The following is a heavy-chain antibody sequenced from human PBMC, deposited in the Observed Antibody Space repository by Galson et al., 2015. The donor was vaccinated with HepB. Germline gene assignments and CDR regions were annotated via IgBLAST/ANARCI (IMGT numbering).Heavy chain of an antibody. CDR3: ARGSDDVWSDYGGSNYDGSMGV. CDR1: GFTFTNYY. J-gene: IGHJ6*03. V-gene: IGHV1-46*01. D-gene: IGHD3-3*01. CDR2: LNPSGGGT. Sequence: SVKVSCKASGFTFTNYYIHWVRQAPGQGLEWVGILNPSGGGTNSAERLQGRVTLTRDTSTSTVYMELTSRRYDDTAVYYCARGSDDVWSDYGGSNYDGSMGVRVRGTSVTVSS.